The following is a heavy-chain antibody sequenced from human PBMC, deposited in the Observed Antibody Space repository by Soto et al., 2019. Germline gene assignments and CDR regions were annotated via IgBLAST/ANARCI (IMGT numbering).Heavy chain of an antibody. CDR3: ARDCGAWLDR. D-gene: IGHD2-21*01. J-gene: IGHJ5*02. CDR2: ISNSGRTI. CDR1: GFTLSDSY. V-gene: IGHV3-11*01. Sequence: QVHLVESGGALVKPGGSLRLACAASGFTLSDSYMRRIRQAPGKGLEWLSYISNSGRTINYADSVKGRFTISRDNAKNLLYLQRTSMRGEDTAVYYWARDCGAWLDRWGQGTRVNVSS.